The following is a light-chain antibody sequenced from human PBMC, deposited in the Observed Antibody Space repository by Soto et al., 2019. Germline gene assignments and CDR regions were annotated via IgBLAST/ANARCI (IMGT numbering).Light chain of an antibody. V-gene: IGKV1-5*03. J-gene: IGKJ1*01. CDR1: QDISDL. CDR2: KAS. CDR3: QQYNYYSRT. Sequence: DIQMTQSPSTLSASVGDRFTITCRASQDISDLLAWYQQKPGRAPKLLIYKASTLQSGVSSRFSGSGSETHFTLTISSLQPDDFATYYCQQYNYYSRTFGQGTKVDIK.